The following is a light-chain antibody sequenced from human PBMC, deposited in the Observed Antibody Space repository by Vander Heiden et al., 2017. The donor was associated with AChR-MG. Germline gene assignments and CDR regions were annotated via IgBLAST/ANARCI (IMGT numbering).Light chain of an antibody. Sequence: EIVITQSPRSLPVTPGKPASISCRSSRSHLHSNEYSFVAWFMQKPGHAPRLLIFLGSVRASGVPDRFSGSGSGTDFTLKISKVEAGDVWVYYCMQALQTPRTFGRGTKVEIK. J-gene: IGKJ1*01. CDR3: MQALQTPRT. CDR2: LGS. CDR1: RSHLHSNEYSF. V-gene: IGKV2-28*01.